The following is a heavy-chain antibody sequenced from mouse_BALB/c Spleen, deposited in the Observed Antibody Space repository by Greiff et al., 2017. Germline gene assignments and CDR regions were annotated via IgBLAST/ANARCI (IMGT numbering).Heavy chain of an antibody. D-gene: IGHD1-2*01. J-gene: IGHJ1*01. CDR2: IWSGGST. Sequence: QVQLQQSGPGLVQPSQSLSITCTVSGFSLTSYGVHWVRQSPGKGLEWLGVIWSGGSTDYNADFISRLSISKDNSTSQVFFKMISLQANDTAIYYCATRSLHYYGTPDWYFDVWGAGTTVTVSS. V-gene: IGHV2-2*02. CDR3: ATRSLHYYGTPDWYFDV. CDR1: GFSLTSYG.